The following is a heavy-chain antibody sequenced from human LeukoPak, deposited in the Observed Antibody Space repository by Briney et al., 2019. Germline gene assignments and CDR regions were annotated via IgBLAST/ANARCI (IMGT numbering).Heavy chain of an antibody. CDR2: IYHSVST. CDR1: GGSISSGGYS. V-gene: IGHV4-30-2*01. CDR3: ARDQGGYSGHDSHYFDY. Sequence: SQTLSLTCAVSGGSISSGGYSWSWIRQPPGKGLEWIGYIYHSVSTYYNPSLKSRVTISVYRSKNQFSLKLSSVTAADTAVYYCARDQGGYSGHDSHYFDYWGQGTLVTVSS. D-gene: IGHD5-12*01. J-gene: IGHJ4*02.